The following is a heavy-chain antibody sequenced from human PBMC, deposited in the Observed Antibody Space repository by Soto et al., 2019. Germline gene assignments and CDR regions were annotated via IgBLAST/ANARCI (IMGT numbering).Heavy chain of an antibody. CDR2: IRQDGHEK. Sequence: EVQLVESGGALVQPGGSLRLSCAVSGFTFTSYSMSWVRLAPGEGLEWVANIRQDGHEKYYVDSVRGRFTISRDNAQNSLYLQMDSLRAEDTAMYYCARDLPGYCSTTNCYYYFDFWGQGTLVTVSS. V-gene: IGHV3-7*03. CDR3: ARDLPGYCSTTNCYYYFDF. CDR1: GFTFTSYS. D-gene: IGHD2-2*01. J-gene: IGHJ4*02.